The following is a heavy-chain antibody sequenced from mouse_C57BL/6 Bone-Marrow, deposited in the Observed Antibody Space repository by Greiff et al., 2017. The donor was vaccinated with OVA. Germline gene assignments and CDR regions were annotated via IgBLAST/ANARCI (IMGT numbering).Heavy chain of an antibody. D-gene: IGHD1-1*01. CDR3: ARWYYGSSYWYFDV. V-gene: IGHV1-36*01. CDR2: VYPYNGGT. CDR1: GFTFTDYY. Sequence: EVQRVESGPVLVKPGPSVKISCKASGFTFTDYYMHWVKQSHGKSLEWIGLVYPYNGGTSYNQKFKGKATLTVDTSSSTAYMELNSLTSEDSAVYYCARWYYGSSYWYFDVWGTGTTVTVSS. J-gene: IGHJ1*03.